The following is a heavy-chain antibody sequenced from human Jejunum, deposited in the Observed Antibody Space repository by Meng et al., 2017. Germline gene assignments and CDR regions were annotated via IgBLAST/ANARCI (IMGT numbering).Heavy chain of an antibody. D-gene: IGHD2-15*01. J-gene: IGHJ4*02. Sequence: GGSLRLSCAASGFTFDDYAMDWVRQAPGKGLEWVSLISWDASSSAYADSVKGRFTISRDNSKNSLYLQMNSLRPEDTALYYCTRGTDPYCSGGSCYFDCWGQGTLVTVSS. CDR3: TRGTDPYCSGGSCYFDC. CDR2: ISWDASSS. V-gene: IGHV3-43D*03. CDR1: GFTFDDYA.